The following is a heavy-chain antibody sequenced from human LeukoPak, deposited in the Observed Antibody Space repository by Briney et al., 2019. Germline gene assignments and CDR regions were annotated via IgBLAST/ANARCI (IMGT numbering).Heavy chain of an antibody. D-gene: IGHD5-12*01. J-gene: IGHJ4*02. CDR3: ARILAANPGYFLDY. CDR2: INPSGDTT. Sequence: PGGSLRLSCAVSGFTFSTYAMGWVHQAQGKGLEWVSAINPSGDTTYYADSVKGGFTISRDNSKNTLYLQMNSLRAEDTAVYYWARILAANPGYFLDYWGQGTLVTLSS. CDR1: GFTFSTYA. V-gene: IGHV3-23*01.